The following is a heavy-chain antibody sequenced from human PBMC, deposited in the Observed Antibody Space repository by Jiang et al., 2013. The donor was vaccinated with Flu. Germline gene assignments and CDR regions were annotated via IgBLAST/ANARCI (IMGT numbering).Heavy chain of an antibody. V-gene: IGHV6-1*01. J-gene: IGHJ4*02. CDR2: TYYRSKWYN. Sequence: QTLSLTCAISGDSVSSSSAAWNWIRQSPSRGLEWLGRTYYRSKWYNDYAVSVKSRITINPDTSKNQFSLQLNSVTPEDTAVYYCARVTMVRGVITFDYWGQGTLVTVSS. CDR3: ARVTMVRGVITFDY. CDR1: GDSVSSSSAA. D-gene: IGHD3-10*01.